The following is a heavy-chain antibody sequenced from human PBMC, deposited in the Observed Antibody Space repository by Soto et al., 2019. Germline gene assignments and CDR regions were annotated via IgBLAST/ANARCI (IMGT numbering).Heavy chain of an antibody. CDR1: GFTFSSYG. CDR2: ISYDGSNK. CDR3: AKTPSLRFLEWLEEAVEVDY. J-gene: IGHJ4*02. V-gene: IGHV3-30*18. Sequence: QVQLVESGGGVVQPGRSLRLSCAASGFTFSSYGMHWVRQAPGKGLEWVAVISYDGSNKYYADSVKGRFTISRDNSKNTLYLQMNSLRAEDTAVYYCAKTPSLRFLEWLEEAVEVDYWGQGTLVTVSS. D-gene: IGHD3-3*01.